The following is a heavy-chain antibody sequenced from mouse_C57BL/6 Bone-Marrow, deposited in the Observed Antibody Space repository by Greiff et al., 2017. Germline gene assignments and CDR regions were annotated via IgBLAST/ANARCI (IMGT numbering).Heavy chain of an antibody. CDR2: ISDGGSYT. CDR3: ARDLYYGNFYAMDY. J-gene: IGHJ4*01. CDR1: GFTFSSYA. D-gene: IGHD2-1*01. V-gene: IGHV5-4*01. Sequence: EVKLMESGGGLVKPGGSLKLSCAASGFTFSSYAMSWVRQTPEKRLEWVATISDGGSYTYYPDNVKVRFTISRDNAKNNLYLQMSHLKSEDTAMYYCARDLYYGNFYAMDYWGQGTSVTVSS.